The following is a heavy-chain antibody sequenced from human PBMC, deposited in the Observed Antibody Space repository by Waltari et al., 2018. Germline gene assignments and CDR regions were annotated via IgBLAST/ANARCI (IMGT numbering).Heavy chain of an antibody. Sequence: QVQLVQSGAEVKKPGASVKVSCKASGYTFTGYYMHWVRQAPGQGLEWMGRINPSSGGTNYAQKFQGRVTMTRDTAISTAYMELSRLRTDDTAVYYCARWTSITGTRPWGQGTLVTVSS. CDR1: GYTFTGYY. D-gene: IGHD1-20*01. CDR3: ARWTSITGTRP. J-gene: IGHJ5*02. CDR2: INPSSGGT. V-gene: IGHV1-2*06.